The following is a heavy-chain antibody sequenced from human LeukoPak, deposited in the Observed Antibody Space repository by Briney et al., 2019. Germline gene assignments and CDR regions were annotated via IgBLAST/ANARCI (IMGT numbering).Heavy chain of an antibody. D-gene: IGHD2-15*01. CDR2: MNPNSGNI. V-gene: IGHV1-8*03. Sequence: ASVKVSCKASGYTFTSYDINWVRQATGQGLEWMGWMNPNSGNIGYAQKFQGRVTITRNTSISTAYMELSSLRSEDTAVYYCARKDCSGGSCYSNWFDPWGQGTLVTVSS. CDR3: ARKDCSGGSCYSNWFDP. J-gene: IGHJ5*02. CDR1: GYTFTSYD.